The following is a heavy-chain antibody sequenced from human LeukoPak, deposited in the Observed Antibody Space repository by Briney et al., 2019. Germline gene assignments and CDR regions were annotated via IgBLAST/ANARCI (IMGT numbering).Heavy chain of an antibody. CDR3: TRRLRYFDWLYPDDAFDI. CDR2: IKSKTDGGTT. J-gene: IGHJ3*02. CDR1: GFTFSNAW. Sequence: GGSLRLSCAASGFTFSNAWMSWVRQAPGKGLEWVGRIKSKTDGGTTDYAAPVKGRFTISRDDPKNTLYLQMNSLKTEDTAVYYCTRRLRYFDWLYPDDAFDIWGQGTMVTVSS. D-gene: IGHD3-9*01. V-gene: IGHV3-15*01.